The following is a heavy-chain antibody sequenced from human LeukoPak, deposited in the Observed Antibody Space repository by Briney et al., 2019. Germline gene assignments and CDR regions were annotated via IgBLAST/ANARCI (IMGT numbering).Heavy chain of an antibody. CDR1: GFTFSSYA. CDR2: ISGSGGST. Sequence: GGSLRLSCAASGFTFSSYAMSWVRQAPGKGLEWVSAISGSGGSTYYADSVKGRFTISRDNSKNTLYLQMNSLRAEDTTVYYCAKVGSGWPTTSYDYWGQGTLVTVSS. D-gene: IGHD6-19*01. J-gene: IGHJ4*02. V-gene: IGHV3-23*01. CDR3: AKVGSGWPTTSYDY.